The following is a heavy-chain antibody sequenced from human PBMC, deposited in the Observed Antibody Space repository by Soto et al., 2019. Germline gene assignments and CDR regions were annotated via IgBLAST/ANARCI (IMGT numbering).Heavy chain of an antibody. D-gene: IGHD2-15*01. Sequence: SLRLSCAASGFTFSSYAMSWVRQAPGKGLEWVSAISGSGGSTYYADSVKGRFTISRDNSKNTLYLQMNSLRAEDTAVYYCAKDPIEVVTPRRWFDPWGQGTLVTVSS. CDR1: GFTFSSYA. CDR2: ISGSGGST. V-gene: IGHV3-23*01. J-gene: IGHJ5*02. CDR3: AKDPIEVVTPRRWFDP.